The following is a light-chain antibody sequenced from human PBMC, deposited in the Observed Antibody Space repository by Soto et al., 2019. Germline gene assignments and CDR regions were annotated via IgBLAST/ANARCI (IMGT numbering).Light chain of an antibody. J-gene: IGLJ1*01. CDR3: SSYTSSSTWV. V-gene: IGLV2-14*01. CDR1: SSDVGGYNY. CDR2: EVS. Sequence: PALPQPPPVPGSPGQSITISCTGTSSDVGGYNYVSWYQQHPGKAPNLMIYEVSNRPSGVSNRFSGSKSGKPPSLTIPGLQAEDEADYYCSSYTSSSTWVFGTGTKVTVL.